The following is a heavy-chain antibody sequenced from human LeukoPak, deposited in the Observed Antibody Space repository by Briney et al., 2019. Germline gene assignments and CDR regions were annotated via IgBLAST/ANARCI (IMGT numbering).Heavy chain of an antibody. CDR3: ARGIYDSYSFDY. J-gene: IGHJ4*02. D-gene: IGHD3-9*01. CDR2: MNPNSGNT. Sequence: GASVKVSCKASGYTFTSYDINWVRQAPGQGLEWMGWMNPNSGNTGYAQKFQGRVTMTRNTSISTAYMELSSLRSEDTAVYYCARGIYDSYSFDYWGQGTLVTVSS. CDR1: GYTFTSYD. V-gene: IGHV1-8*01.